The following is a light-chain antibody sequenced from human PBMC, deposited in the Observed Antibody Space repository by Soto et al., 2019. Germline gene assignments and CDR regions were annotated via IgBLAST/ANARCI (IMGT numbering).Light chain of an antibody. CDR1: SSNIGAGYN. J-gene: IGLJ1*01. CDR3: QSYDSSLSAPYV. V-gene: IGLV1-40*01. Sequence: QSVLTQPPSGSGAPGQRVTISCAGSSSNIGAGYNVHWYQHLPGTAPKLLIYDNNNRPSGVPDRFSGSKSGTSASLAITGLQAEDEADYYCQSYDSSLSAPYVFGTGTKVTVL. CDR2: DNN.